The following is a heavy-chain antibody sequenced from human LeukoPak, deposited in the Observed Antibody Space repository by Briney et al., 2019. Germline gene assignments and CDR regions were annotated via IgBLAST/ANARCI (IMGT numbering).Heavy chain of an antibody. D-gene: IGHD1-26*01. CDR1: GGSITTTNW. V-gene: IGHV4-4*02. CDR3: TRESGAFSPFGL. J-gene: IGHJ1*01. Sequence: SGTLSLTCAVSGGSITTTNWWCWVRQPPGKGLEWIGEVHLNGATNYNRSLESRFSMSIDKSNNHLSLEVTSVTAADTAMYYCTRESGAFSPFGLWGQGTLVTVSS. CDR2: VHLNGAT.